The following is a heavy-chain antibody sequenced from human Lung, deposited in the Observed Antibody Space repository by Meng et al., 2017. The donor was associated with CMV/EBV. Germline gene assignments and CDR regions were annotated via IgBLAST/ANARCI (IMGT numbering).Heavy chain of an antibody. V-gene: IGHV3-9*01. CDR1: GFTFDDFA. CDR2: ISGNSGFI. D-gene: IGHD2-21*02. J-gene: IGHJ6*02. CDR3: VKGGGEKVTFDAMDV. Sequence: GGSXRLSCAASGFTFDDFAMHWVRQSPGEGLEWVSGISGNSGFIGYADSVKGRFTISRDNARKSLSLEINTLRVEDTALYYCVKGGGEKVTFDAMDVWGQGTTVTVSS.